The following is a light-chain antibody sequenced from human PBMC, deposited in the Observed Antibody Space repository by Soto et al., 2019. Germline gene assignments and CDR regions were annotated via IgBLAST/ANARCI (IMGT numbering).Light chain of an antibody. Sequence: QVNPAPSFPSASFGDRVPITCRASQSISRYLNWYQQKPGKAPKLLIYKASTLKSGVPSRFSGSGSGTEFTLTISSLQPDDFATYYCQHYNSYSEAFGQGTKVDIK. J-gene: IGKJ1*01. CDR2: KAS. V-gene: IGKV1-5*03. CDR1: QSISRY. CDR3: QHYNSYSEA.